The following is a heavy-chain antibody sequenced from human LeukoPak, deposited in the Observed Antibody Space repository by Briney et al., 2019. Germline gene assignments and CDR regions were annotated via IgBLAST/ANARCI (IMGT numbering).Heavy chain of an antibody. CDR1: GGTFSSYA. CDR3: ARAGSLTTPNDY. V-gene: IGHV1-69*01. J-gene: IGHJ4*02. Sequence: GASVKVSCKASGGTFSSYAISWVRQAPGQGLEWMGGIIPIFGTANYAQKFQGRVTITADESTSTAYMELSSLRSEDTAVCYCARAGSLTTPNDYWGQGTLVTVSS. CDR2: IIPIFGTA. D-gene: IGHD3-22*01.